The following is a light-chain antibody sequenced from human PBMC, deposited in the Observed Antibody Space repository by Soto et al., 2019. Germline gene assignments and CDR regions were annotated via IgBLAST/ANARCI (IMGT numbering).Light chain of an antibody. CDR2: AAA. CDR1: QSITTC. V-gene: IGKV1-39*01. J-gene: IGKJ1*01. Sequence: RMNQSASALSAYIEDRVTITCRASQSITTCLDWYQQTSGEAPKLLIYAAARLQTGVPSRFSGSGSGTDFTLTISSLQPEDFATYYCQQAYVAPPTFGQVTNVDIK. CDR3: QQAYVAPPT.